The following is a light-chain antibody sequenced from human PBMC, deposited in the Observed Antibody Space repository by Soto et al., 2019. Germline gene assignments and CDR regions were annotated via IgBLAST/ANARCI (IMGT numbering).Light chain of an antibody. CDR1: QSVSGW. V-gene: IGKV1-5*01. Sequence: DIQMTQSPSTLSASLGETVSVXCRASQSVSGWLAWYQQKPGEAPKLLIYDASALPRGVPSRFSGSGSGTEFTLTISSLQPDDFATYYCQQYTSYPWTFGQGTKVDIK. CDR3: QQYTSYPWT. J-gene: IGKJ1*01. CDR2: DAS.